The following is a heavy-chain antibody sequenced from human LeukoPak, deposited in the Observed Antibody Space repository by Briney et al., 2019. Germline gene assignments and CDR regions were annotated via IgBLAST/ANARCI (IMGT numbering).Heavy chain of an antibody. Sequence: SETLSLTCAVYGGSFSGYYWSWIRQPPGKGLEWIGEINHSGSTNYNPSLKSRVTISVDTSKNQFSLKLSSVTAADTAVYYCARVHVDYSYNWFDPWGQGTLVTVSS. CDR2: INHSGST. CDR1: GGSFSGYY. J-gene: IGHJ5*02. D-gene: IGHD3-10*01. V-gene: IGHV4-34*01. CDR3: ARVHVDYSYNWFDP.